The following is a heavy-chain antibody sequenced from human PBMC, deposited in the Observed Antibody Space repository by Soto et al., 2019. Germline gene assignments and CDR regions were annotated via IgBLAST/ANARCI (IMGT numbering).Heavy chain of an antibody. CDR2: IIPIFGTA. V-gene: IGHV1-69*13. D-gene: IGHD3-16*02. Sequence: GASVKVSCKASGGTFSSYAISWVRQAPGQGLEWMGGIIPIFGTANYAQKFQGRVTITADESTSTAYMELSSLRSEDTAVYYCARVGPYAYVWGSYHFDYSGPGPVVTVYS. CDR1: GGTFSSYA. CDR3: ARVGPYAYVWGSYHFDY. J-gene: IGHJ4*02.